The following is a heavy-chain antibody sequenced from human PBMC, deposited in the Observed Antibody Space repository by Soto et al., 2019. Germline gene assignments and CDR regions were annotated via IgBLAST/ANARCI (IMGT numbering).Heavy chain of an antibody. CDR2: ISAHNGNT. CDR1: GYTFTSYG. CDR3: ARGRYGDY. J-gene: IGHJ4*02. Sequence: QVHLVLSGAEVTKPGASVKVSCKGSGYTFTSYGITWVRQAPGQGLEWMGWISAHNGNTDYAQKLQGRVTVTRDTSTSTAYMELRSLRSDDTAVYYCARGRYGDYWGQGALVTVSS. V-gene: IGHV1-18*01. D-gene: IGHD1-1*01.